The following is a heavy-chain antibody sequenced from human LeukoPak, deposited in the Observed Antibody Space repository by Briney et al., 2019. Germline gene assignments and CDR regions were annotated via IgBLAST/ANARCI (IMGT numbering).Heavy chain of an antibody. CDR2: ITWDGVTT. V-gene: IGHV3-43*01. CDR3: ARGVWFGTEDAFDI. D-gene: IGHD3-10*01. CDR1: GFTFDDYR. Sequence: PGGSLRLSCAASGFTFDDYRMHWVRQAPGKGLEWVSLITWDGVTTYYADSAQGRFTISRENAKNSLYLQMNSLRAGDTAVYYCARGVWFGTEDAFDIWGQGTMVTVSS. J-gene: IGHJ3*02.